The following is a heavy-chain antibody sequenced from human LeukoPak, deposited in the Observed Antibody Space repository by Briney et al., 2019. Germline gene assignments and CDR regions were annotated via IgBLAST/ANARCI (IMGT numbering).Heavy chain of an antibody. CDR1: GFTFSSYA. V-gene: IGHV3-23*01. CDR2: ISGSGGRT. CDR3: ARDWRTQVLHPYYFEY. D-gene: IGHD3-16*01. Sequence: GGSLRLSCAASGFTFSSYAMSWVRQAPGKGLEWVSTISGSGGRTYYADSVKGRFTISRDNSKNTLYLQMNSLRAEDTAVYYCARDWRTQVLHPYYFEYWGQGVLVTVSS. J-gene: IGHJ4*02.